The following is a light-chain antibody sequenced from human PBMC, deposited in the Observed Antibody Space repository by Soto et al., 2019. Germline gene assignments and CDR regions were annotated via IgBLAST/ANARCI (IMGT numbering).Light chain of an antibody. V-gene: IGKV1-6*01. J-gene: IGKJ1*01. CDR3: LQEYKFPLT. CDR1: QGIRNA. CDR2: AAS. Sequence: AIQMTQSPSSLSASVGYRVTIICRASQGIRNALDGYQQKPGKAPKLLIYAASSLQSGVPSRFSGSGSGTDFTLTISSLQPEDFATYYCLQEYKFPLTFGPGTKVEIK.